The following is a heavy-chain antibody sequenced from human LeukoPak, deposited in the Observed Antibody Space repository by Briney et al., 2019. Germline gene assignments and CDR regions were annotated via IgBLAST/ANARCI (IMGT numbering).Heavy chain of an antibody. CDR3: ASGSGSYRTPYYYMDV. J-gene: IGHJ6*03. D-gene: IGHD3-10*01. V-gene: IGHV3-53*01. Sequence: GGSLRLSCAASGFTVSSNYMSWVRQAPGKGLEWVSVIYSGGSTYYADSVKGRFTISRDNSKNTLYLQMNSLRAEDTAVYYCASGSGSYRTPYYYMDVWGTGTAVTVSS. CDR2: IYSGGST. CDR1: GFTVSSNY.